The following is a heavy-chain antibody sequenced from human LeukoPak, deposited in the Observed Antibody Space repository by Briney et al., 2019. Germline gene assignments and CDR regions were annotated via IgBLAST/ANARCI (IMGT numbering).Heavy chain of an antibody. CDR1: GDSVSSNIAA. CDR2: TYYRSKWYT. V-gene: IGHV6-1*01. Sequence: QTLSLTCGISGDSVSSNIAAWNWISQSPSRGLEWLGRTYYRSKWYTDYAESVKSRITINADTSKNQVSLQLNSVTPEDTAVYYCARDRGGDLGPHFDYWGQGTLVTVSS. D-gene: IGHD2-21*01. CDR3: ARDRGGDLGPHFDY. J-gene: IGHJ4*02.